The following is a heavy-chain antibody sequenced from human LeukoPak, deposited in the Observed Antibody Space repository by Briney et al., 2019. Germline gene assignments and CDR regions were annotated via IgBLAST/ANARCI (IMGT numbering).Heavy chain of an antibody. Sequence: ASVKVSCKASGGTFSSYAISWVRQAPGQGLEWMGRIIPILGIANYAQKFQGRVTMTRNTSISTAYMELSSLRSEDTAVYYCAILTYYDFWSGYSWGQGTLVTVSS. J-gene: IGHJ5*02. CDR1: GGTFSSYA. V-gene: IGHV1-69*04. CDR3: AILTYYDFWSGYS. D-gene: IGHD3-3*01. CDR2: IIPILGIA.